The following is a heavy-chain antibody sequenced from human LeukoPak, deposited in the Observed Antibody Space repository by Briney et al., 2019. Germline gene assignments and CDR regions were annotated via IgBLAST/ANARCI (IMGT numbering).Heavy chain of an antibody. CDR3: ARDSGYGFDH. D-gene: IGHD5-12*01. CDR1: GFTFRSHW. Sequence: GGSLRLTCAASGFTFRSHWMHWVRQAPGKGLVWVSRINNDGRSTSYADSVKGRLTISRDNAKNTLYLQMDSLKAEDTAVYYCARDSGYGFDHWGQGTPVTVPS. V-gene: IGHV3-74*01. J-gene: IGHJ4*02. CDR2: INNDGRST.